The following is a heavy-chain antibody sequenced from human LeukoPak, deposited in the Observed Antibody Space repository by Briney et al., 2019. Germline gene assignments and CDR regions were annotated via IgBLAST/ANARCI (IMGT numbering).Heavy chain of an antibody. CDR2: LYSDGKT. Sequence: PGGSLRLSCAASGFTVITNDMTWVRQAPGKGLEWVSVLYSDGKTKYADSVQGRFTISRDNSKNTLYLEMNSLSPDDTAVYYCARGVEPLAANTLAYWGQGTLGTVSS. D-gene: IGHD1-14*01. CDR1: GFTVITND. J-gene: IGHJ4*02. CDR3: ARGVEPLAANTLAY. V-gene: IGHV3-53*01.